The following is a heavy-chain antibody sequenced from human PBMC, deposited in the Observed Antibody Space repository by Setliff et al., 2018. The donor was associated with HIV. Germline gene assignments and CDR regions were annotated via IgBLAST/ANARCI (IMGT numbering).Heavy chain of an antibody. D-gene: IGHD5-12*01. CDR1: GGSISSGSYY. V-gene: IGHV4-61*10. CDR2: IYYSGST. J-gene: IGHJ3*02. CDR3: ARAEMATIVAFDI. Sequence: SETLSLTCTVSGGSISSGSYYWSWIRQPAGKGLEWIGRIYYSGSTKYNPSLTSRVTISVDTSKNHFSLKLTSVTAADTAVYYCARAEMATIVAFDIWGQGTMVTVSS.